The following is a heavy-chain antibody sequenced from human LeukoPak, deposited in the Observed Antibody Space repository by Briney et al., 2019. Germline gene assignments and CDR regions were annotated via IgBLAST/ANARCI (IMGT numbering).Heavy chain of an antibody. CDR3: ARSRITIFGVITRGAFDI. J-gene: IGHJ3*02. CDR2: INWNGDRI. CDR1: GFTFDDYG. Sequence: GGSLRLSCAASGFTFDDYGMNWVRQAPGKGLEWVSGINWNGDRIGYADSAKGRFTISRDNAKNSLYLQMNSLRAEDTALYYCARSRITIFGVITRGAFDIWGQGTMVTVSS. D-gene: IGHD3-3*01. V-gene: IGHV3-20*04.